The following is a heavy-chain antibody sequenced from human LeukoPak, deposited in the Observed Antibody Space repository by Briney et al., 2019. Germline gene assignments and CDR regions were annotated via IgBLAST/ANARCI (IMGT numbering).Heavy chain of an antibody. CDR2: ISGDGSST. V-gene: IGHV3-43*02. J-gene: IGHJ4*02. CDR3: AKDVSISAAGTGDLDY. D-gene: IGHD6-13*01. CDR1: GFTFEDYA. Sequence: GGSLRLSCAASGFTFEDYAVHWVRQAPGKGLEWVSLISGDGSSTYYAGSVKGRFTISRDNSKNSLYLQMNSLRTEDTALYYCAKDVSISAAGTGDLDYWGQGTLVTVSS.